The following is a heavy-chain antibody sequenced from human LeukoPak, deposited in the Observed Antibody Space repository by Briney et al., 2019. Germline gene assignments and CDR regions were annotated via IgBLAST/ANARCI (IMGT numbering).Heavy chain of an antibody. CDR3: ARDRLSGYYYDSSGYGY. V-gene: IGHV3-66*02. J-gene: IGHJ4*02. Sequence: GGSLRLSCAASGFTVSSNYMSWVRQAPGKGLEWVSVIYSGGSTYYADSMKGRFTISRDNSKNTLYLQMNSLRAEDTAVYYCARDRLSGYYYDSSGYGYWGQGTLVTVSS. CDR1: GFTVSSNY. D-gene: IGHD3-22*01. CDR2: IYSGGST.